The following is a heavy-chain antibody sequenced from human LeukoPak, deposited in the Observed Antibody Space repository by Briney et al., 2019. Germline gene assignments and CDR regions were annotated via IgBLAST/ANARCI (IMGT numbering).Heavy chain of an antibody. CDR2: INPNSGGT. Sequence: ASVKVSCKASGYTFTGYYMHWVRQAPGQGLEWMGWINPNSGGTNYAQKFQGRVTMTRDTSISTAYMELGRLRSDDTAVYYCARDRLATMPLDYWGQGTLVTVSS. CDR3: ARDRLATMPLDY. D-gene: IGHD5-24*01. CDR1: GYTFTGYY. V-gene: IGHV1-2*02. J-gene: IGHJ4*02.